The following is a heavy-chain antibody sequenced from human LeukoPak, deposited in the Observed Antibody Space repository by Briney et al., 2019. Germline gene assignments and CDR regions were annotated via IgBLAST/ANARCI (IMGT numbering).Heavy chain of an antibody. J-gene: IGHJ3*02. CDR3: ARDRGIAVSGTVSAFDI. Sequence: PGGSLRLSCAASGFTVSSNYMSWVRQAPGKGLEWVSVIYSGGSTYYEDSVKGGFSISRENSKNPLYRQMNSLRAEDTAVYYCARDRGIAVSGTVSAFDIWGQGTMVTVSS. D-gene: IGHD6-19*01. V-gene: IGHV3-53*01. CDR2: IYSGGST. CDR1: GFTVSSNY.